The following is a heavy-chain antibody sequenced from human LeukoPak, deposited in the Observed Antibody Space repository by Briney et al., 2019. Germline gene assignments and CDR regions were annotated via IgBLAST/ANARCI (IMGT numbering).Heavy chain of an antibody. CDR1: GGSISNSNYY. D-gene: IGHD3-22*01. Sequence: SETLSLTCSVSGGSISNSNYYWGWIRLPPGKGMEWIGTIYYSGSTNYTPSLKSRVTLSVHTSKNQFSLKLTSVTAADTAVYYCARYPSGRRRMIVVVITTGDAFDIWGQGTMVTVSS. CDR2: IYYSGST. CDR3: ARYPSGRRRMIVVVITTGDAFDI. J-gene: IGHJ3*02. V-gene: IGHV4-39*01.